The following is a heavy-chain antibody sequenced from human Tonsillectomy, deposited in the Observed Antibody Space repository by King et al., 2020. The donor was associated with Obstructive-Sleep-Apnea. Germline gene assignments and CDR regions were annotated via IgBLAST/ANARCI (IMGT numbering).Heavy chain of an antibody. CDR2: VSGSGSST. CDR1: GFTFSNYA. D-gene: IGHD3-22*01. J-gene: IGHJ4*02. V-gene: IGHV3-23*04. Sequence: VKLVESGGGLVQPGGSLRLSCAASGFTFSNYAMSWVRQAPGKGLEWVSAVSGSGSSTYYADSVKGRLTISRDNSKNTLHLQMNSLRAEDTAVYYCAKSPYDRSGYYYDYWGQGTLVTVSS. CDR3: AKSPYDRSGYYYDY.